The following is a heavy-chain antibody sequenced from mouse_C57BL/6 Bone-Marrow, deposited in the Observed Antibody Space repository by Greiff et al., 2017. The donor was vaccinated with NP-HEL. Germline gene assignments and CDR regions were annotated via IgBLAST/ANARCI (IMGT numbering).Heavy chain of an antibody. D-gene: IGHD1-1*01. Sequence: VQLQHSGAELVRPGASVKLSCTASGFNIKDDYMHWVKQRPEQGLEWIGWIDPENGDTEYASKFQGKATITADTSSNTAYLQLSSLTSEDTAVYYCTTTYYYGSSYEGDYWGQGTTLTVSP. CDR3: TTTYYYGSSYEGDY. CDR1: GFNIKDDY. V-gene: IGHV14-4*01. J-gene: IGHJ2*01. CDR2: IDPENGDT.